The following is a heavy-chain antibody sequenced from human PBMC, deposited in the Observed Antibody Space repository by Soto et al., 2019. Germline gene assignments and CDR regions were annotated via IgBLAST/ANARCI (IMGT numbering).Heavy chain of an antibody. CDR1: GFTFSSYA. D-gene: IGHD6-19*01. CDR2: ISGSGGST. CDR3: AELSFSGWYGSYFDY. J-gene: IGHJ4*02. Sequence: PGGSLRLSCAASGFTFSSYAMSWVRQAPGKGLEWVSAISGSGGSTYYADSVKGRFTISRDNSKNTLYLQMNSLRAEDTAVYYCAELSFSGWYGSYFDYWGQGTLVTVSS. V-gene: IGHV3-23*01.